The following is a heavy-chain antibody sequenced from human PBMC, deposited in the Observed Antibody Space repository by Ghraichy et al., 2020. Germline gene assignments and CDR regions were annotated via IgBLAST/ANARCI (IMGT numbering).Heavy chain of an antibody. D-gene: IGHD3-22*01. Sequence: SVKVSCKASGGTFSSYAISWVRQAPGQGLEWMGGIIPIFGTANYAQKFQGRVTITTDESTSTAYMELSSLRSEDTAVYYCARGEYYYDSSGYYPDAFDIWGQLIMDTVAS. CDR3: ARGEYYYDSSGYYPDAFDI. CDR2: IIPIFGTA. CDR1: GGTFSSYA. J-gene: IGHJ3*02. V-gene: IGHV1-69*05.